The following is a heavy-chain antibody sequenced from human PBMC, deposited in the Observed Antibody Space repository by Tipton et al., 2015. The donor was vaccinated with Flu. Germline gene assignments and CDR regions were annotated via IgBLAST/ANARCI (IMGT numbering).Heavy chain of an antibody. Sequence: VQSGGSLRLSCTVSGFSFRDFEMNWVRQAPGKGLEWISYIGLRGSPIYYADSVKGRFTISRDNAKNSLYLQMNSLTVEDTAIYYCVRVRGAGRLWFGRLDYWGQGTLVTVSS. D-gene: IGHD3-10*01. CDR2: IGLRGSPI. J-gene: IGHJ4*02. CDR3: VRVRGAGRLWFGRLDY. CDR1: GFSFRDFE. V-gene: IGHV3-48*03.